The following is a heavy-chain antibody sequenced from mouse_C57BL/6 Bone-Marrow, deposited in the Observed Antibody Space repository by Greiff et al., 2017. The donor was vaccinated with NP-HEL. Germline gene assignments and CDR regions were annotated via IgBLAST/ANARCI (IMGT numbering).Heavy chain of an antibody. V-gene: IGHV5-4*01. D-gene: IGHD1-1*01. Sequence: EVQVVESGGGLVKPGGSLKLSCAASGFTFSSYAMSWVRQTPEKRLEWVATISDGGSYTYYPDNVKGRFTISRDNAKNNLYLQMSHLKSEDTAMYYCATFITTVVALYYYAMDYWGQGTSVTVSS. CDR3: ATFITTVVALYYYAMDY. CDR1: GFTFSSYA. CDR2: ISDGGSYT. J-gene: IGHJ4*01.